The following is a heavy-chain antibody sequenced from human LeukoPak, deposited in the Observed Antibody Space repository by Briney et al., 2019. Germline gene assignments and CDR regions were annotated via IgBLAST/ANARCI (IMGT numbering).Heavy chain of an antibody. J-gene: IGHJ3*02. D-gene: IGHD3-10*01. V-gene: IGHV3-48*02. CDR1: GFTFSNFA. CDR3: ARVSSSRGYAFDI. CDR2: ISGSGSTI. Sequence: GGSLRLSCAASGFTFSNFATNWVRQAPGKGLEWISYISGSGSTIYYADSVRGRFTISRDNGKNSLYLQMNSLRDEDTAVYYCARVSSSRGYAFDIWGQGTMVTVSS.